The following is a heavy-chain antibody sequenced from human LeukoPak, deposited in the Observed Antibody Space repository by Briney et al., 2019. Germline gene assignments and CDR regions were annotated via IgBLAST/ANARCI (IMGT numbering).Heavy chain of an antibody. CDR2: ISAYNGNT. CDR3: ASEIIAAASFDY. Sequence: ASVKVSCKASGYTFTSYGISWVRQAPGQGLEWMGWISAYNGNTNYAQKLQGRVTMTTDTSTSTAYMELSRLRSDDTAVYYCASEIIAAASFDYWGQGTLVTVSS. CDR1: GYTFTSYG. D-gene: IGHD6-13*01. J-gene: IGHJ4*02. V-gene: IGHV1-18*01.